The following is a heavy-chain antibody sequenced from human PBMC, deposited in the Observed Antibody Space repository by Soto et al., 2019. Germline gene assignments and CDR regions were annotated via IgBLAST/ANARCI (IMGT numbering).Heavy chain of an antibody. J-gene: IGHJ6*01. CDR2: IGKNGRDI. D-gene: IGHD3-10*01. Sequence: PGGSLRLSCEVSGFIFSEYEFNWVRQAPGKGLEWVSYIGKNGRDIYDADSVKGRFTISRDDDKSTLYLEMNSLRAEDKAVYYCARDQKLFRGIFPYSYGVDVWGQGTTVTVSS. CDR3: ARDQKLFRGIFPYSYGVDV. V-gene: IGHV3-48*03. CDR1: GFIFSEYE.